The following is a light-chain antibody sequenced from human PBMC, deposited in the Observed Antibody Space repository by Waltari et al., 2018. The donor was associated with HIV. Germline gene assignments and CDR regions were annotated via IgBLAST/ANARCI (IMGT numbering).Light chain of an antibody. Sequence: QSALTQPASVSGSLVQSITISCVGTSSDIDTYNYVSWYQHHPHKVPRLVIYDATTPPSGFPFRFSGSKSGNTASLTISGLQAEDEADYYCTSYISSSTLLFGGGTKVTVL. V-gene: IGLV2-14*01. CDR1: SSDIDTYNY. CDR2: DAT. J-gene: IGLJ3*02. CDR3: TSYISSSTLL.